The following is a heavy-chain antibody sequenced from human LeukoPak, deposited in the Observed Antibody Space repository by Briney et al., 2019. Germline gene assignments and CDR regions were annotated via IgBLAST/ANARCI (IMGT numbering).Heavy chain of an antibody. Sequence: GGSLRLSCAASGFTFSSYALHWVRQAPGKGLEWVTFIRYDGSNRYYADSVKGRFTISRDNSKNTLYLQMNSLRAEDTAVYYCAKDRDGDYVFDFWGQGTMVTVSP. J-gene: IGHJ3*01. CDR2: IRYDGSNR. V-gene: IGHV3-30*02. CDR1: GFTFSSYA. D-gene: IGHD4-17*01. CDR3: AKDRDGDYVFDF.